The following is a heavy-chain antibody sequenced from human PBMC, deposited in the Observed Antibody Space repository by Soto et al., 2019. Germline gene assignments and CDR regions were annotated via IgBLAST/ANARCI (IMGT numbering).Heavy chain of an antibody. D-gene: IGHD6-13*01. J-gene: IGHJ4*02. Sequence: EVQLLESGGGLVQPGGSLRLSCAASGFTFTSYAMSWVRQAPGKGLEWVSAISGSGGRTYYADSVKGRFTISRDNSKNTLYLQMSSLRAEDTAVYYCASSPLAAAGHYWGQGTLVTVSS. CDR2: ISGSGGRT. CDR1: GFTFTSYA. V-gene: IGHV3-23*01. CDR3: ASSPLAAAGHY.